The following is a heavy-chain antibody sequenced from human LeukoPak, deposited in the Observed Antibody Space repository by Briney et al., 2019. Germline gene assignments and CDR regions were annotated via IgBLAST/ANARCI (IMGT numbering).Heavy chain of an antibody. CDR3: AKPHVIRAFYFDY. J-gene: IGHJ4*02. Sequence: GGSLRLSYAASGFTFSSYSMNWVRQAPGKGLEWVSSISSSSSYIYYADSVKGRFTISRDNAKNSLYLQMNSLRAEDTAVYYCAKPHVIRAFYFDYWGQGTLVTVSS. V-gene: IGHV3-21*01. CDR2: ISSSSSYI. CDR1: GFTFSSYS. D-gene: IGHD1-14*01.